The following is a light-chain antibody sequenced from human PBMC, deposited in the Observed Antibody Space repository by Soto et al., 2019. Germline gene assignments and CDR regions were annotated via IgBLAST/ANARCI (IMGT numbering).Light chain of an antibody. CDR3: SSYAGNNIYV. V-gene: IGLV2-8*01. CDR2: DVN. J-gene: IGLJ1*01. Sequence: QSALTQPPSASGSPGQSVTISCTGSSSYVGAYNYVAWYQQRPGKAPKLMISDVNKRPSGVPDRFSGSKSGNTASLTVSGLQAEDEADYYCSSYAGNNIYVFGAGTKVTVL. CDR1: SSYVGAYNY.